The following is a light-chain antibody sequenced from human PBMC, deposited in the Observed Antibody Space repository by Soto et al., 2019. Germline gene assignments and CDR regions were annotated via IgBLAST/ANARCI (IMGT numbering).Light chain of an antibody. V-gene: IGKV3-11*01. CDR2: DAS. J-gene: IGKJ1*01. CDR3: QQRSEWWT. Sequence: EIVWTQSTDTLYFSPGERATLSCRASQRVSSYLAWYQQRPGQAPKLLIYDASNSATGIPARFSGSGSWTDFTLTISSLEPEDFAVYYWQQRSEWWTFGQGTKVEIK. CDR1: QRVSSY.